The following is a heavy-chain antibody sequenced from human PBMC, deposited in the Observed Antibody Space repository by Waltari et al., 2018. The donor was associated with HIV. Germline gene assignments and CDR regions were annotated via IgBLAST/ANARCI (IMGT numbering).Heavy chain of an antibody. CDR2: FDPEEGET. CDR1: GYTLTELS. J-gene: IGHJ6*02. CDR3: ATGGSATIFGVARERGMDV. V-gene: IGHV1-24*01. Sequence: QVQLVQSGAEVKKPGASVKVSCKVSGYTLTELSMHWVRQAPGTGLEWMGGFDPEEGETSYAQKFQGRVTMTEDTSTDTAYMELSSLRSEDTAVYYCATGGSATIFGVARERGMDVWGQGTTVTVSS. D-gene: IGHD3-3*01.